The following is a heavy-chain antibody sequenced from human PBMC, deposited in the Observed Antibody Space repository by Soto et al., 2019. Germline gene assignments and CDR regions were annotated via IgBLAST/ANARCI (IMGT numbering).Heavy chain of an antibody. CDR3: ATTFDYNGYFDP. Sequence: GESLKISCKTSGYSLTTYWFAWVRQMPGKGLEWMGIIYLSNSDTIYSPSAQGHFTISADKSIKTAYLQWSSPKASDTAIYYCATTFDYNGYFDPSGQGTQVTVSS. D-gene: IGHD4-4*01. J-gene: IGHJ5*02. CDR1: GYSLTTYW. CDR2: IYLSNSDT. V-gene: IGHV5-51*01.